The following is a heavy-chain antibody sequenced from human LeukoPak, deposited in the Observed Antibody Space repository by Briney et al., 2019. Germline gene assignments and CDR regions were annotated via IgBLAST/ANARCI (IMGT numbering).Heavy chain of an antibody. CDR3: ARMSDILTGSSRGVWSDP. J-gene: IGHJ5*02. CDR1: GGSISSYY. D-gene: IGHD3-9*01. CDR2: IYYSGST. Sequence: SETLSLTCTVSGGSISSYYWSWIRQPPGKGLEWIGYIYYSGSTNYNPSLKSRVTISVDTSKNQFSLKLSSVTAADTAVYYCARMSDILTGSSRGVWSDPWGQGTLVTVSS. V-gene: IGHV4-59*01.